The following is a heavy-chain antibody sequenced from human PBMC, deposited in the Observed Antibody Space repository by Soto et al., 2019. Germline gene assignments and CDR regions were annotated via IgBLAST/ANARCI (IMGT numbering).Heavy chain of an antibody. CDR3: ARDATRRGACDI. Sequence: QVQLQQWGAGLLKPSETLSLTCAVYHGSFSDYYWTWIRQPPGKGLEWIGEINHAGSTNYKPSLKSLVTIPLNTSRNQFSLKLSSVTAADTAVYCCARDATRRGACDIWGQGTMVTVSS. D-gene: IGHD2-15*01. J-gene: IGHJ3*02. CDR1: HGSFSDYY. CDR2: INHAGST. V-gene: IGHV4-34*02.